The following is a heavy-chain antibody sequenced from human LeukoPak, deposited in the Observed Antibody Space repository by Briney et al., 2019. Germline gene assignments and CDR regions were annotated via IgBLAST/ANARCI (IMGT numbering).Heavy chain of an antibody. J-gene: IGHJ6*02. V-gene: IGHV4-39*07. Sequence: SETLSLTCTVSGGSISSSSYYWGWIRQPPGKGLEWIGSIYYSGSTYYNPSLKSRVTISVDTSKNQFSLKLSSVTAADTAVYYCARDQNEYSALVHIGYYYYGMDVWGQGTTVTVSS. CDR3: ARDQNEYSALVHIGYYYYGMDV. CDR2: IYYSGST. CDR1: GGSISSSSYY. D-gene: IGHD2-21*01.